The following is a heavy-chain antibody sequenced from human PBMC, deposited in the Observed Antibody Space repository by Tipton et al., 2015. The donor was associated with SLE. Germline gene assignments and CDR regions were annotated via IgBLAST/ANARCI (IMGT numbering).Heavy chain of an antibody. Sequence: QSGPEVKEPGASVKVSCKSSGGTFSNFDINWVRQAAGQGLEWLAWMNPKNGQTGYAQKFEGRVTVTSDTSTSTTYVELRGLGSDDTAVYYCASGTDLNYWGQGTLVSVSS. CDR3: ASGTDLNY. CDR1: GGTFSNFD. CDR2: MNPKNGQT. V-gene: IGHV1-8*02. J-gene: IGHJ4*02. D-gene: IGHD3-10*01.